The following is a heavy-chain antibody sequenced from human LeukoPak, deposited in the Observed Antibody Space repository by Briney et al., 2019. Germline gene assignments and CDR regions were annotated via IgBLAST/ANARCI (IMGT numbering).Heavy chain of an antibody. D-gene: IGHD6-19*01. J-gene: IGHJ6*03. CDR1: GYTFTSYY. CDR2: SDPNSGAT. CDR3: AKYRSLAGRVAYYYFYMDV. V-gene: IGHV1-2*02. Sequence: ASVKVSCKTSGYTFTSYYIHWLRQAPGQGFEWLGWSDPNSGATKYEHFQGRVTMTWDTSIDTAYMELTRLTSDDTAVYYCAKYRSLAGRVAYYYFYMDVWGKGTTVTVSS.